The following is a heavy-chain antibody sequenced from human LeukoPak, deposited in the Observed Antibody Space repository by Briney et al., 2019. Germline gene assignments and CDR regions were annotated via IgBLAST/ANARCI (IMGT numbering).Heavy chain of an antibody. Sequence: SGTLSLTCAVSGGSISSSNWWSWVRQPPGKGLEWIGEIYHSGSTNYNPSLKSRATISVDKSKNQFSLKLSSVTAADTAVYYCARTGDTAMVTPFDYWGQGTLVTVSS. CDR2: IYHSGST. J-gene: IGHJ4*02. V-gene: IGHV4-4*02. CDR1: GGSISSSNW. D-gene: IGHD5-18*01. CDR3: ARTGDTAMVTPFDY.